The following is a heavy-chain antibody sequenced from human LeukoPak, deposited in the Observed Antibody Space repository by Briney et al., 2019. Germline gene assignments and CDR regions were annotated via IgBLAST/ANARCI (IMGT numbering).Heavy chain of an antibody. CDR3: ASPFRLGGKDAFDI. CDR1: GFTFSSYS. V-gene: IGHV3-21*01. CDR2: ISSSSSYI. D-gene: IGHD2/OR15-2a*01. Sequence: GGSLRLSCAASGFTFSSYSMNWVRQAPGKGLEWVSSISSSSSYIYYADSVKGRFTISRDNAKNSLYLQMNSLRAEDTAVYYCASPFRLGGKDAFDIWGQGTMVTVSS. J-gene: IGHJ3*02.